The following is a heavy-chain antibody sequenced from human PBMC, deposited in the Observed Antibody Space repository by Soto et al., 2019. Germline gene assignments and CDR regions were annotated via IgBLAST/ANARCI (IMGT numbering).Heavy chain of an antibody. CDR2: TWFDGSNE. D-gene: IGHD3-22*01. Sequence: QVQLVESGGGMVRPGASLRLSCVASGFTFSGFGMNWVRQAPGKGLEWVAITWFDGSNEFYADSVKGRFTISRDNSKNTVYLQMNILSADDTAIYYCARDGEFHDSSGKFDYWGQGTLVTVSS. V-gene: IGHV3-33*01. CDR3: ARDGEFHDSSGKFDY. J-gene: IGHJ4*02. CDR1: GFTFSGFG.